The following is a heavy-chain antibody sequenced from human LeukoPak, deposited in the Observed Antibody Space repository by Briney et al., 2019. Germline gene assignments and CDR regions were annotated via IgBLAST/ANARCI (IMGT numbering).Heavy chain of an antibody. Sequence: SETLSLTCTVSGDSISSTNYYWGWIRQPPGKGLEWIGYIYYSGSTNYNPSLKSRVTISVDTSKNQFSLKLSSVIAADRAVYDCARGYYGGKVAHAFDIWGQGTMVTVSS. V-gene: IGHV4-61*05. CDR2: IYYSGST. CDR3: ARGYYGGKVAHAFDI. CDR1: GDSISSTNYY. J-gene: IGHJ3*02. D-gene: IGHD4-23*01.